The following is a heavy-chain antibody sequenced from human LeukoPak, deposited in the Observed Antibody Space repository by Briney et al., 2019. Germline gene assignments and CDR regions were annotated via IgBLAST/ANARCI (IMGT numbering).Heavy chain of an antibody. Sequence: SVKVSCKASGGTFSSYAISWVRQAPGQGHEWMGGIIPIFGTANYAQKFQGRVTITTDESTSTAYMELSSLRSEDTAVYYCARALSKYCGGDCYSGGLWYWGQGTLVTVSS. J-gene: IGHJ4*02. CDR3: ARALSKYCGGDCYSGGLWY. CDR1: GGTFSSYA. CDR2: IIPIFGTA. D-gene: IGHD2-21*02. V-gene: IGHV1-69*05.